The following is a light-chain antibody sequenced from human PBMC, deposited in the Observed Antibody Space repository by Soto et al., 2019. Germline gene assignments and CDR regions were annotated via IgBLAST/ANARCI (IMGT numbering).Light chain of an antibody. J-gene: IGKJ3*01. V-gene: IGKV3-15*01. CDR3: QQYNNWPPRT. CDR2: GAS. CDR1: QSVSSN. Sequence: IVMTQSPATLSVSPGERATLSCRASQSVSSNLAWYQQKPGQSPRRLIYGASTRATGIPARFSGSGSGTEFTLTISSLQSEDFSVYYCQQYNNWPPRTFGPGTKVDIK.